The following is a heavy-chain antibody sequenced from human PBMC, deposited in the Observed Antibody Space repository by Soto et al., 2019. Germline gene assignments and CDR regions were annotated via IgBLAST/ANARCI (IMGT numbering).Heavy chain of an antibody. CDR1: GGSISSYY. CDR3: ARVSVGDYYYYYGMDV. CDR2: IYYSGST. V-gene: IGHV4-59*01. Sequence: SETLSLTCTVSGGSISSYYWSWIRQPPGKGLEWIGYIYYSGSTNYNPSLKSRVTISVDTSKNQFSLKLSSVTATDTAVYYCARVSVGDYYYYYGMDVWGQGTTVTVSS. J-gene: IGHJ6*02. D-gene: IGHD3-16*01.